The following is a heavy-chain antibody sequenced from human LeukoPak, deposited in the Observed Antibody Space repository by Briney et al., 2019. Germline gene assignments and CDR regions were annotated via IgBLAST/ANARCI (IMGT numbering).Heavy chain of an antibody. CDR2: ISGSGGST. Sequence: GGSLRLSCAASGFTFSTYAMTWVRQAPGTGLEWVSGISGSGGSTYYADSVKGRFTISRDNSKSTLYLQMNSLRAEDTAVYYCAKDLDCSSASCRPDYWGQGTLVTVSS. D-gene: IGHD2-2*01. J-gene: IGHJ4*02. CDR3: AKDLDCSSASCRPDY. V-gene: IGHV3-23*01. CDR1: GFTFSTYA.